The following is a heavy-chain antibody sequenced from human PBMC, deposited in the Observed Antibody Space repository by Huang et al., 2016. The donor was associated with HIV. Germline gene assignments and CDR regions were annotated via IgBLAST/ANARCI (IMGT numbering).Heavy chain of an antibody. V-gene: IGHV5-51*03. D-gene: IGHD5-18*01. J-gene: IGHJ4*02. CDR2: IYPGDSDT. CDR3: ARPLLGYSNGYYFDY. CDR1: GFSFTNYW. Sequence: EVQLVQSGAEVKKPGESLKISCKGSGFSFTNYWIGWVRQMPGKGLEWMGFIYPGDSDTPYRPSFRGQVTISADKSINTAYLQWNSLKASDSAMYYCARPLLGYSNGYYFDYWGQGTLVTVSS.